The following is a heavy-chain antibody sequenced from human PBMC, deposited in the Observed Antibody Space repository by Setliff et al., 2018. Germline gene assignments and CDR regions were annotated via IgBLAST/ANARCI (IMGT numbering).Heavy chain of an antibody. D-gene: IGHD2-2*02. CDR2: ISGYNGNT. V-gene: IGHV1-8*01. J-gene: IGHJ4*02. CDR1: GYGFTSHS. Sequence: ASVKVSCKPSGYGFTSHSFHWLRQAPGQGLAWMGWISGYNGNTDHARKFQGRVTMTRNTSRSTAYMELSSLRVEDTAVYYCARGYGDGIGCPAPLYHFDSWGQGTLVTVSS. CDR3: ARGYGDGIGCPAPLYHFDS.